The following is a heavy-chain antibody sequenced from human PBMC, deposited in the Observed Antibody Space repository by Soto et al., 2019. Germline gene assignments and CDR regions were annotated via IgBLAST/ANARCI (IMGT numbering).Heavy chain of an antibody. D-gene: IGHD6-19*01. V-gene: IGHV3-72*01. CDR2: IRRKANSYTT. CDR1: GLIFSDYH. Sequence: EVQLVESGGGLVQPGGSLRLSCAASGLIFSDYHMDWVRQAPGKGLEWVGRIRRKANSYTTEYAASVKGRINISRDDSKRPPYFQKNTLKTRETAQHYSAIVSCWSRGSNDKGGWGQGTTVTLSS. J-gene: IGHJ6*02. CDR3: AIVSCWSRGSNDKGG.